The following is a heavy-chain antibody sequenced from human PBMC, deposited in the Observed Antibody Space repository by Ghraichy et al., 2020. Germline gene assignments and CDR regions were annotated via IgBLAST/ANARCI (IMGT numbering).Heavy chain of an antibody. CDR2: IYYSGST. CDR1: GGSISSGGYY. J-gene: IGHJ6*02. V-gene: IGHV4-31*03. CDR3: ARDFSFWSGYSPYYYGMDV. D-gene: IGHD3-3*01. Sequence: SETLSLTCTVSGGSISSGGYYWSWIRQHPGKGLEWIGYIYYSGSTYYNPSLKSRVTISVDTSKNQFSLKLSSVTAADTAVYYCARDFSFWSGYSPYYYGMDVWGQGTTVTVSS.